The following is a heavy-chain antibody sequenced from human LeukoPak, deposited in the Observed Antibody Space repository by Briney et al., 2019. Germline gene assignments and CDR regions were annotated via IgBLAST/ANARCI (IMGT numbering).Heavy chain of an antibody. J-gene: IGHJ4*02. CDR1: GFTFGDYA. Sequence: PGGSLRLSCTASGFTFGDYAMSWFRQAPGKGLEWVGFIRSKAYGGTTEYAASVKGRFTISRDDSKSIAYLQMNSLKTEDTAVYYCTGVIREGAADYWGQGTLVTVSS. CDR3: TGVIREGAADY. D-gene: IGHD1-26*01. CDR2: IRSKAYGGTT. V-gene: IGHV3-49*03.